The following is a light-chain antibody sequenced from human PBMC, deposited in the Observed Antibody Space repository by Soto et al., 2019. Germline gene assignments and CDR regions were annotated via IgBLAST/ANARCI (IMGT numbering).Light chain of an antibody. V-gene: IGKV3-11*01. Sequence: EIVLTQSPATLSVSPGERATLSCRASQSVSRYLAWYQQKPGQAPRLLIYDASNRATGIPARFSGSGSGTDFTLTISSLEPEDFAVYYCQQRSNWPGTFGQGTK. CDR1: QSVSRY. CDR3: QQRSNWPGT. J-gene: IGKJ1*01. CDR2: DAS.